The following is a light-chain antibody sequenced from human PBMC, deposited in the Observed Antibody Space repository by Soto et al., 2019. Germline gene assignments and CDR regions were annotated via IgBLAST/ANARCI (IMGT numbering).Light chain of an antibody. Sequence: EMVLTQSPGALSLSPGDRATLSCGASQSVSSSYLAWYQQKPGQAPRLLIYGASTRATGIPDRFSGSGSGTDYTHTISRLAPEDFAVYSCQQYCSTPRTFGQRTKVEIK. CDR2: GAS. CDR1: QSVSSSY. CDR3: QQYCSTPRT. V-gene: IGKV3-20*01. J-gene: IGKJ1*01.